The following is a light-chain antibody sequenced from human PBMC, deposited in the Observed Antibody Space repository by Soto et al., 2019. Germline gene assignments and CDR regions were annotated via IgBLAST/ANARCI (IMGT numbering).Light chain of an antibody. CDR1: QSVGTY. Sequence: EIVLTQSPATLSLSPGERATLSCRASQSVGTYLVWYQHSPGQAPRLLIYEAANRATGIPARFSGSGSGTDFTLTISSPEPEDFAVYYCQQRYNWPNTFGQGTKLEIK. CDR3: QQRYNWPNT. CDR2: EAA. V-gene: IGKV3-11*01. J-gene: IGKJ2*01.